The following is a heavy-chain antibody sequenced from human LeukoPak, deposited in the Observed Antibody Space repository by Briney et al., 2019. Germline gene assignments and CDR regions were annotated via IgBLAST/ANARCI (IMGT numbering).Heavy chain of an antibody. Sequence: PSETLSLTCTVSGASITDYYWSWIRQPPGKGLEFIGYIYNSEITNYNASLTSRVTMSVDTSKNQFSLKLKSMTAADTAVYYCAKGGGSSFRGDYYYYYMDVWGKGTTVTVSS. J-gene: IGHJ6*03. CDR3: AKGGGSSFRGDYYYYYMDV. D-gene: IGHD2-15*01. V-gene: IGHV4-59*01. CDR2: IYNSEIT. CDR1: GASITDYY.